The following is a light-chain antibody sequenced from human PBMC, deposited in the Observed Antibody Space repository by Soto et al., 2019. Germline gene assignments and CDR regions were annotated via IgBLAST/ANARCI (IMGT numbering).Light chain of an antibody. V-gene: IGKV3-15*01. CDR1: ESVGSN. CDR2: GAS. J-gene: IGKJ4*01. CDR3: QQYNKWLT. Sequence: EVGMTQSPATLSVFPGERVTLSCRASESVGSNLAWYQQKPGQAPRLLIYGASTRATGVPARFSGSGSGTAFTLTISRLQYGDFALYYCQQYNKWLTFGGGTKVAIE.